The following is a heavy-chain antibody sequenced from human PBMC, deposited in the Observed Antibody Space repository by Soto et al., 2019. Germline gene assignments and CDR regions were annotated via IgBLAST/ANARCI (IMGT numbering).Heavy chain of an antibody. Sequence: GESLKISCKGSGYSFTSYWISWVRQMPGKGLEWMGRSDPSDSYTNYSPSFQGHVTISADKSISTAYLQWSSLKASDTAMYYCAREGRGYCSSTSCYPGDNWFDPWGQGTLVTVSS. V-gene: IGHV5-10-1*01. CDR1: GYSFTSYW. CDR3: AREGRGYCSSTSCYPGDNWFDP. J-gene: IGHJ5*02. CDR2: SDPSDSYT. D-gene: IGHD2-2*01.